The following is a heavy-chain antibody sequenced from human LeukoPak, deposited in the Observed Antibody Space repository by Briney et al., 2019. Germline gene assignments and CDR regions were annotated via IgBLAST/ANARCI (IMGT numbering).Heavy chain of an antibody. CDR1: GYTFTDYF. CDR3: ARMALDGGDWIGFDS. CDR2: INPNIGDA. D-gene: IGHD2-21*02. J-gene: IGHJ5*01. V-gene: IGHV1-2*02. Sequence: ASVKVSCKASGYTFTDYFIRWVRQAPGQGLEWMGWINPNIGDASYAQKFQDRVTMTRDRSINTAYMELSRLTSDDMAVYYCARMALDGGDWIGFDSWGQGTLVTVSS.